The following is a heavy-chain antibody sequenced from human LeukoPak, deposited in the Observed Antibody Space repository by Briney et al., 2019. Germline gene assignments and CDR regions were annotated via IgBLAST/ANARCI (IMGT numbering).Heavy chain of an antibody. CDR2: IWYDGSNK. CDR3: ARGDSSGYYYGPEGEYYFDY. CDR1: GFTFSSYG. J-gene: IGHJ4*02. V-gene: IGHV3-33*01. Sequence: GRSLRLSCAASGFTFSSYGMHWVRQAPGKGLEWVAVIWYDGSNKYYADSVKGRFTISRDNSKNTLYLQMNSLRAEDTAVYYCARGDSSGYYYGPEGEYYFDYWGQGTLVTVSS. D-gene: IGHD3-22*01.